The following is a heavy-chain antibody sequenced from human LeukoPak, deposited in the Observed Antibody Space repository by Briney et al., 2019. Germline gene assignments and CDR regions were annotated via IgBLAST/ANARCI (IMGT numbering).Heavy chain of an antibody. D-gene: IGHD6-13*01. CDR2: IYYSGST. V-gene: IGHV4-39*01. Sequence: ASETLSLTCTVSGGSISSSSYYWGWIRQPPGKGLEWIGSIYYSGSTYYNPSLKSRVTISVGTSKNQFSLKLSSVTAADTAVYYCARGSSSWFYLDYWGQGTLVTVSS. J-gene: IGHJ4*02. CDR3: ARGSSSWFYLDY. CDR1: GGSISSSSYY.